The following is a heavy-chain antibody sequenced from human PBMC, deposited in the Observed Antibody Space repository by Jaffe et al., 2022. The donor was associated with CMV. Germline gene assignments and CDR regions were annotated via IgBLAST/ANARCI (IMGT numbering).Heavy chain of an antibody. V-gene: IGHV4-59*01. J-gene: IGHJ6*02. D-gene: IGHD6-13*01. CDR1: GGSISSYY. CDR2: IYYSGST. Sequence: QVQLQESGPGLVKPSETLSLTCTVSGGSISSYYWSWIRQPPGKGLEWIGYIYYSGSTNYNPSLKSRVTISVDTSKNQFSLKLSSVTAADTAVYYCARGAAGEQQLAYYYYYGMDVWGQGTTVTVSS. CDR3: ARGAAGEQQLAYYYYYGMDV.